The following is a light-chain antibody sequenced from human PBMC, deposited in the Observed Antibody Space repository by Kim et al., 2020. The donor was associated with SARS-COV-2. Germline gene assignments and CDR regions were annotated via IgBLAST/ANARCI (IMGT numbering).Light chain of an antibody. Sequence: RATLTCRASQSVSSGYLAWYQQKPGQPPRLLIYGASSRATGIPDRFSGSGSGTDFTLTISRLAPEDFAVYYCHQYGNSPYGSSPYTFGQGTKLEIK. CDR1: QSVSSGY. CDR3: HQYGNSPYGSSPYT. V-gene: IGKV3-20*01. CDR2: GAS. J-gene: IGKJ2*01.